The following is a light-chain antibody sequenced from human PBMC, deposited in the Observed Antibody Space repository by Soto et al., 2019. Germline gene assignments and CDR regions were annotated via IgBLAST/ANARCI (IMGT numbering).Light chain of an antibody. CDR2: EVS. V-gene: IGLV2-8*01. CDR1: ISDVGGYNY. Sequence: QSVLTQPPSASGSPGQSVTISCTGTISDVGGYNYVSWYQQHPGKAPKLMIFEVSKRPSGVPDRFSGSKSGNTASLTVSGLQAEDEAAYYCSSYAGIVLFVAVTQLTVL. J-gene: IGLJ2*01. CDR3: SSYAGIVL.